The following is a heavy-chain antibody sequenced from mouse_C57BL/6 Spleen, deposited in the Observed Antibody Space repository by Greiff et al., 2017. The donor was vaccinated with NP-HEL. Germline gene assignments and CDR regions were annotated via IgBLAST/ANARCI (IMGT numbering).Heavy chain of an antibody. CDR2: IYPGDGDT. Sequence: QVQLQQSGAELVKPGASVKISCKASGYAFSSYWMNWVKQRPGKGLEWIGQIYPGDGDTNYNGKFKGKATLTADKSSSTAYMQLSSLTSEDSAVYFCARAGDYDGYYGGWFAYWGQGTLVTVSA. CDR3: ARAGDYDGYYGGWFAY. D-gene: IGHD2-3*01. J-gene: IGHJ3*01. V-gene: IGHV1-80*01. CDR1: GYAFSSYW.